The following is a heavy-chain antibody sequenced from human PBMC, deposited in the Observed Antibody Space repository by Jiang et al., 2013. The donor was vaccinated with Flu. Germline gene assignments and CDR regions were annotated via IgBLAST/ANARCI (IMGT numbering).Heavy chain of an antibody. D-gene: IGHD3-9*01. CDR2: IFHTGST. V-gene: IGHV4-38-2*01. Sequence: LLKPSETLSLTCAVSGFSITGGYFWAWIRQPPGQGLEWIGNIFHTGSTHYNPSLKSRVTISVDTSKNQFSLNLRSVTAADTAVYYCARRGSSNAWLFDWGRGTLVTVSS. CDR1: GFSITGGYF. J-gene: IGHJ4*02. CDR3: ARRGSSNAWLFD.